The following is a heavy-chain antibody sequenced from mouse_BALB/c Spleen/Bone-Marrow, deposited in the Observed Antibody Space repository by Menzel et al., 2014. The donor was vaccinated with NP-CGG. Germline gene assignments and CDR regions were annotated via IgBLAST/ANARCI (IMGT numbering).Heavy chain of an antibody. D-gene: IGHD2-4*01. CDR1: GYTFTSYW. CDR2: INPSTGYT. J-gene: IGHJ3*01. CDR3: ARLGDYDAFAY. Sequence: QVQLKDSGAELAKPGASVKMSCKASGYTFTSYWMHWVKQRPGQGLEWIGYINPSTGYTEYNQKFKDKATLTADKSSSTAYMQLSSLTSEDSAVYYCARLGDYDAFAYWGQGTLVTVSA. V-gene: IGHV1-7*01.